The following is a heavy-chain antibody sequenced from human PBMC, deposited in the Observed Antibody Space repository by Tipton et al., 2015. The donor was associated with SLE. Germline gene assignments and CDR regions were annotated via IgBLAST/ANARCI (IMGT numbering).Heavy chain of an antibody. V-gene: IGHV3-23*01. J-gene: IGHJ4*02. D-gene: IGHD2-2*01. CDR1: GFTSSNYA. Sequence: GSLRLSCAASGFTSSNYAMSWVRQAPGKGLEWVSAISSDTATYYADSVKGRFTISRDDSKNTLYLQMNSLRAEDTAVYYCAQGGTYCSSTSCPWNYWGQGTLVTVSS. CDR3: AQGGTYCSSTSCPWNY. CDR2: ISSDTAT.